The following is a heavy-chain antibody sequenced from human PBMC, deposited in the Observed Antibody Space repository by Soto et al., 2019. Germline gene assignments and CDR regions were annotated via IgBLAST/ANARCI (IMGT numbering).Heavy chain of an antibody. CDR3: ARGIAAAGTGLGLDY. J-gene: IGHJ4*02. V-gene: IGHV3-30-3*01. CDR2: ISYDGSNK. D-gene: IGHD6-13*01. Sequence: QVQLVESGGGVVQPGRSLRLSCAASGFTFSSYATHWVRQAPGKGLEWVAVISYDGSNKYYADSVKGRFTISRDNSKNTLYLQMNSLRAEDTAVYYCARGIAAAGTGLGLDYWGQGTLVTVSS. CDR1: GFTFSSYA.